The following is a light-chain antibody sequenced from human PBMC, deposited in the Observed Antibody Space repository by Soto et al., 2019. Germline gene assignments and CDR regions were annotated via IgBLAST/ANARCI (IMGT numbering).Light chain of an antibody. Sequence: EIVLTQSPGTLSLSPGERATLSCRASQSVSSSYLAWYQQKPGQAPRLLIYGASSRATGIPDRFSGSGSGPDFTLTISRLEHEEFAVYYCQQYGSSLYTFGQGTQLEIK. V-gene: IGKV3-20*01. J-gene: IGKJ2*01. CDR2: GAS. CDR1: QSVSSSY. CDR3: QQYGSSLYT.